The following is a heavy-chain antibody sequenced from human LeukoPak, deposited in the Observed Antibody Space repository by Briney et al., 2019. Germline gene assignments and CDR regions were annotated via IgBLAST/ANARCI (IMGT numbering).Heavy chain of an antibody. CDR2: IIPIFGTA. J-gene: IGHJ2*01. D-gene: IGHD3-22*01. Sequence: SVKVSCKASGGIFSNYAISWVRQAPGQGLEWMGRIIPIFGTANYAQKFQGRVTITTGESTTTAYMELSSLRSEDTAVYYCASYDSSGYYRHDGYFDLWGRGTLVTVSS. V-gene: IGHV1-69*05. CDR3: ASYDSSGYYRHDGYFDL. CDR1: GGIFSNYA.